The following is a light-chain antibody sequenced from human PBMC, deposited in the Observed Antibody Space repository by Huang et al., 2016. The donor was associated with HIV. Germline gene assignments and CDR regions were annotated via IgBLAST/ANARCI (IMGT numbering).Light chain of an antibody. Sequence: EIVMTLSPATLSVSPGDTATLSCRASQIISSNLAWYQQKPGQAPRLLIYDASPRATGVPARFSGSGSGTEFTLTISSLQSEDFAVYYCQQYNNWPRTFGGGTKVEIK. J-gene: IGKJ4*01. CDR1: QIISSN. CDR3: QQYNNWPRT. CDR2: DAS. V-gene: IGKV3-15*01.